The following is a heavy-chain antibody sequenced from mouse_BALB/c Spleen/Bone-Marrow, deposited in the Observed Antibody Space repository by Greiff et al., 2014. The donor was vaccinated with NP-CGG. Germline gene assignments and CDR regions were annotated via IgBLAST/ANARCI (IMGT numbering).Heavy chain of an antibody. CDR1: GFTFTDYC. CDR2: IRNKANGYTT. J-gene: IGHJ4*01. CDR3: ARWLLRAMDY. D-gene: IGHD2-3*01. V-gene: IGHV7-3*02. Sequence: EVNLVESGGGLVQPGGSLRLSCATSGFTFTDYCMSWVRQPPGKALEWLGFIRNKANGYTTEYSASVKGRFTISRDNSQSILYLQMNTLRAEDSATYYCARWLLRAMDYWGQGTSVTVSS.